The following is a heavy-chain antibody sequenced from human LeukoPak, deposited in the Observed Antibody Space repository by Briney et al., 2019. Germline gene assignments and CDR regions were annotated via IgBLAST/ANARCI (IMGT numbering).Heavy chain of an antibody. CDR1: GFTFSSYA. J-gene: IGHJ4*02. CDR2: ISYDGSNK. CDR3: ARDPYTSCYLDY. Sequence: GGSLRLSCAASGFTFSSYAMHWVRQAPCKGLEWVAVISYDGSNKYYADSVKGRFTISRDNSKNTLYLQMNSLRAEDTAVDYCARDPYTSCYLDYWGQGTLVTVSS. V-gene: IGHV3-30-3*01. D-gene: IGHD2-2*01.